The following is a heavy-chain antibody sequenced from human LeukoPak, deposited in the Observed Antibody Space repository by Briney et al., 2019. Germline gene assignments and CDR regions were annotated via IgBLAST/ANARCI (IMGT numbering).Heavy chain of an antibody. V-gene: IGHV1-2*02. D-gene: IGHD6-13*01. CDR3: ARGDSSSWYRFDY. J-gene: IGHJ4*02. CDR1: GYTFTGYY. Sequence: ASVKVSCKASGYTFTGYYMHWVRQAPGQGLEWMGWINPNSGGTNYAQKLQGRVTMTRDTSISTAYMELSRLRSDDTAVYYCARGDSSSWYRFDYWGQGTLVTVSS. CDR2: INPNSGGT.